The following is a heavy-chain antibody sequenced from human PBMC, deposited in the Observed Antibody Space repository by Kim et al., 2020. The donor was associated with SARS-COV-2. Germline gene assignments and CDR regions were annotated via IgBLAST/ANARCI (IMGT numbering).Heavy chain of an antibody. CDR3: ARDERITMVRGVPLDY. D-gene: IGHD3-10*01. V-gene: IGHV4-38-2*02. J-gene: IGHJ4*02. Sequence: SETLSLTCTVSGYSISSGYYWGWIRQPPGKGLEWIGSIYHSGSTYYNPSLKSRVTISVDTSKNQFSLKLSSVTAADTAVYYCARDERITMVRGVPLDYWGQGTLVTVSS. CDR1: GYSISSGYY. CDR2: IYHSGST.